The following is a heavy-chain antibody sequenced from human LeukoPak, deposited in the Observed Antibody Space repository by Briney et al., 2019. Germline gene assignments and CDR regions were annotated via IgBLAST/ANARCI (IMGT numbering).Heavy chain of an antibody. D-gene: IGHD3-3*01. V-gene: IGHV5-51*01. CDR3: ARHPHYYDFWSTYYTSNWFDP. Sequence: GESLKISCKGSGYSFTSYWIGWVRQMPGKGLEWMGIIYPGDSDTRYSPSFQGQVTISADKSISTAYLQWSSLKASDTAMYYCARHPHYYDFWSTYYTSNWFDPWGQGTLVTVSS. CDR2: IYPGDSDT. CDR1: GYSFTSYW. J-gene: IGHJ5*02.